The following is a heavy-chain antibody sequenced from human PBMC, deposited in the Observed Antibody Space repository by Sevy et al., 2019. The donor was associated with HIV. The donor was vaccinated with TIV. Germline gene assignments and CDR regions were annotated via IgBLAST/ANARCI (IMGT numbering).Heavy chain of an antibody. D-gene: IGHD6-6*01. V-gene: IGHV3-30*18. CDR2: ISYDGSNK. Sequence: GGSLRLSCAASGFTFSSYGMHWVRQAPGKGLEWVAVISYDGSNKYYADSVKGRFTISRVNSKNTLYLQMNSLRAEDTAVYYCAKDRTPYSSSSIAWFDPWGQGTLVTVSS. CDR1: GFTFSSYG. CDR3: AKDRTPYSSSSIAWFDP. J-gene: IGHJ5*02.